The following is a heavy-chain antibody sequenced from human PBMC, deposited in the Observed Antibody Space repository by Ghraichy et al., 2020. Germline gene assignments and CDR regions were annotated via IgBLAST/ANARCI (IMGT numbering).Heavy chain of an antibody. D-gene: IGHD2-2*01. CDR3: ARRGQYQPIDS. CDR1: GDSFNPYY. J-gene: IGHJ4*02. Sequence: GSLSLTCSVSGDSFNPYYWSWIRQPPGKGLEWIGDIYYSGSTNYNPSLESRATISLDTSKNQFSLKLTSVTAADTAMYYCARRGQYQPIDSWGQGTLVTVSS. CDR2: IYYSGST. V-gene: IGHV4-59*12.